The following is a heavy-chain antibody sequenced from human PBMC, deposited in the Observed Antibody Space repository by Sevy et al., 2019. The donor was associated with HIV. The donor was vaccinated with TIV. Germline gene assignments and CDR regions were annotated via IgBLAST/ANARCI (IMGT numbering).Heavy chain of an antibody. CDR1: GGSVSSGSYS. Sequence: SETLSLTCTVSGGSVSSGSYSWSWIRQPPGKGLEWIGYIYYSGSTNYDPSLKSRVTISVDTSKNQFSLKLSSVTAADTAVYYCARAHTAAGMVDAFDIWGQGTMVTVSS. D-gene: IGHD6-13*01. CDR2: IYYSGST. CDR3: ARAHTAAGMVDAFDI. V-gene: IGHV4-61*01. J-gene: IGHJ3*02.